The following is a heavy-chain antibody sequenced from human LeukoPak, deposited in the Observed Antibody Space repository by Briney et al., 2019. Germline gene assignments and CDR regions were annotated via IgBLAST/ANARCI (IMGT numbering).Heavy chain of an antibody. CDR3: ARHHYDLWSGYSGYYFDY. D-gene: IGHD3-3*01. Sequence: SEPLSLPCTVSGRSISSYYWSWIRQPPGKGLEWIGYISYSGSTNYNPSLKSRVTISVDTSKNQFSLKLSSVTAADTAVYYWARHHYDLWSGYSGYYFDYWGQGTLVTVSS. CDR2: ISYSGST. CDR1: GRSISSYY. J-gene: IGHJ4*02. V-gene: IGHV4-59*08.